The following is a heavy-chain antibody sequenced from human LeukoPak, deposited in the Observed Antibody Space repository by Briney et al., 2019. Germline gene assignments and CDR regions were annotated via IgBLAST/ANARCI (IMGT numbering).Heavy chain of an antibody. Sequence: ESSETLSLTCAVYGGSFSGYYWSWIRQPPGKGLEWIGEINHSGSTNYNPSLKSRVTISVDTSKNQFSLKLSSVTAADAAVYYCARVGLRGYSYGRAYYFDYWGQGTLVTVSS. CDR1: GGSFSGYY. D-gene: IGHD5-18*01. V-gene: IGHV4-34*01. CDR3: ARVGLRGYSYGRAYYFDY. J-gene: IGHJ4*02. CDR2: INHSGST.